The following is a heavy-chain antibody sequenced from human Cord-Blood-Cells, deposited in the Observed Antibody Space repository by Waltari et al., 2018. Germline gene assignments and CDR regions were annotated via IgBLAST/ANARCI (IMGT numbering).Heavy chain of an antibody. CDR3: ARMGPKGY. CDR2: INSDGSST. Sequence: EVQLVESGGGLVQPGGSLGLSCEASGFTFSCYWLNWVRQAPGKGLVWVSRINSDGSSTSYADSVKGRFTISRDNAKNTLYLQMNSLRAEDTAVYYCARMGPKGYWGQGTLVTVSS. V-gene: IGHV3-74*01. D-gene: IGHD3-16*01. J-gene: IGHJ4*02. CDR1: GFTFSCYW.